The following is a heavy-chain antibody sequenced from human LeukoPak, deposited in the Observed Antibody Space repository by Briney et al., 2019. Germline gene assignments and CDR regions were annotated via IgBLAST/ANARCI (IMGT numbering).Heavy chain of an antibody. CDR3: ARGRGTTVTTDYYYYMDV. Sequence: ASVKVSCKASGYTFTGYYMHWVRQAPGQGLEWMGWINPNSGGTNYAQKFQGRVTITRNTSISTAYMELSSLRSEDTAVYYCARGRGTTVTTDYYYYMDVWGKGTTVTVSS. D-gene: IGHD4-17*01. J-gene: IGHJ6*03. V-gene: IGHV1-2*02. CDR1: GYTFTGYY. CDR2: INPNSGGT.